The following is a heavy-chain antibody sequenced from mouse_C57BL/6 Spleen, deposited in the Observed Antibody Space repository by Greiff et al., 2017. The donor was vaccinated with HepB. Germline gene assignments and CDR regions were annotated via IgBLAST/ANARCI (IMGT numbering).Heavy chain of an antibody. CDR3: TRRTGGLYFDY. Sequence: QVQLQQSGAELVRPGASVTLSCKASGYTFTDYEMHWVKQTPVHGLEWIGAIDPETGGTAYNQKFKGKAILTADKSSSTAYMELRSLTSEDSAVYYGTRRTGGLYFDYWGQGTTLTVSS. CDR2: IDPETGGT. CDR1: GYTFTDYE. J-gene: IGHJ2*01. V-gene: IGHV1-15*01.